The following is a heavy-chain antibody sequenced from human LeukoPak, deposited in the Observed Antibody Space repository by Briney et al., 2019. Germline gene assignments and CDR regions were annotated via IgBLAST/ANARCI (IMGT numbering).Heavy chain of an antibody. CDR3: AKIRRLKVGAPLDY. CDR2: ISYDGSNK. D-gene: IGHD1-26*01. J-gene: IGHJ4*02. Sequence: GGSLRLSCAASGFTFSSYGMHWVRQAPGKGLEWVAVISYDGSNKYYADSVKGRFTISRDNSKNTLYLQMNSLRAEDTAVYYCAKIRRLKVGAPLDYWGQGTLVTVSS. CDR1: GFTFSSYG. V-gene: IGHV3-30*18.